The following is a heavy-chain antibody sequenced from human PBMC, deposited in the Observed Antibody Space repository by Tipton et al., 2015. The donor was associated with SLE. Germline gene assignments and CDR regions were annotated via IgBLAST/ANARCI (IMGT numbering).Heavy chain of an antibody. V-gene: IGHV4-59*01. CDR1: GGSINSYY. CDR3: ARSDGGY. CDR2: IHSSGST. D-gene: IGHD3-16*01. Sequence: TLSLTCTVSGGSINSYYWSWFRQPPGKGLEWIGYIHSSGSTNYTSSLESRVTTSIDTSRNQFSLKLTSVTAADTAVYYCARSDGGYWGQGTLVTVSS. J-gene: IGHJ4*02.